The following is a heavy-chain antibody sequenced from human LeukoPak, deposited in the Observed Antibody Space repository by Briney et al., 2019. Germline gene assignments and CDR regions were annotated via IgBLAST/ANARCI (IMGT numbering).Heavy chain of an antibody. CDR1: GYTFTNYW. Sequence: ESLKISCKGSGYTFTNYWINWVRQMPGKGLEWMGVIYPGDSDTRYNPSFQGQVTISADKSISTAYLQWSSLKTSDSAIYYCVRIPNTAPPPNWFDPWGQGTLVTVSS. J-gene: IGHJ5*02. V-gene: IGHV5-51*01. D-gene: IGHD2-21*01. CDR3: VRIPNTAPPPNWFDP. CDR2: IYPGDSDT.